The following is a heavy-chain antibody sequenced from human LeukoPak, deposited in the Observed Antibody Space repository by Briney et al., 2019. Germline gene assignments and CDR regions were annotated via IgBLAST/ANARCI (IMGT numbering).Heavy chain of an antibody. CDR1: GFTFSSYA. CDR2: ISSNGGST. J-gene: IGHJ1*01. V-gene: IGHV3-64*01. CDR3: ARAGGGAIPGYFQH. Sequence: GGSLRLSCAASGFTFSSYAMHWVRQAPGKGLEYVSAISSNGGSTYYANSVKGRFTISRDNSKNTLYLQMGSLRAEDMAVYYCARAGGGAIPGYFQHWGQGTLVTVSS. D-gene: IGHD2-2*02.